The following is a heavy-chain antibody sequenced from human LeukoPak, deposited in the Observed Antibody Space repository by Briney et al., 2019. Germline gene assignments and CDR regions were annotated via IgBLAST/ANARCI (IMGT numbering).Heavy chain of an antibody. CDR1: GFTFSSYA. D-gene: IGHD3-10*01. CDR2: ISSNGGST. CDR3: VKDTYGSGSYYNPGGYFDY. J-gene: IGHJ4*02. Sequence: GGSLRLSCSASGFTFSSYAMHWVRQAPGKGLEYVSAISSNGGSTYYADSVKGRFTISRDNSKNTLYLQMSSLRAEDTAVYYCVKDTYGSGSYYNPGGYFDYWGQGALVTVSS. V-gene: IGHV3-64D*06.